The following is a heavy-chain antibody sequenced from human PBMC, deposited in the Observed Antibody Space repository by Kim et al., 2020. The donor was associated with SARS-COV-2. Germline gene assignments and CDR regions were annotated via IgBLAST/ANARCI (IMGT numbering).Heavy chain of an antibody. V-gene: IGHV3-7*01. J-gene: IGHJ6*02. CDR2: IKQDGSEK. D-gene: IGHD3-10*01. CDR1: GFTFSSYW. Sequence: GGSLRLSCAASGFTFSSYWMSWVRQAPGKGLEWVANIKQDGSEKYYVDSVKGRFTIPRDKAKNSLYLQMNSLGAEDTAVYYCARDMTPDLTYITMVRRTYYYYGMDVWGQGTTVTVSS. CDR3: ARDMTPDLTYITMVRRTYYYYGMDV.